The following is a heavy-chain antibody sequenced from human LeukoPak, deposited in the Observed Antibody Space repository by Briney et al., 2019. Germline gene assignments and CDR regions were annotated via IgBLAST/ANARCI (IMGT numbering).Heavy chain of an antibody. CDR1: GFTFSSYW. CDR2: IKQDGSEK. D-gene: IGHD4-17*01. CDR3: ARVPPDHYGDYVGGGFDY. Sequence: GGSLRPSCAASGFTFSSYWMSWVRQAPGKGLEWVANIKQDGSEKYYVDSVKGRFTISRDNAKNSLYLQMNSLRAEDTAVYYCARVPPDHYGDYVGGGFDYWGQGTLVTVSS. J-gene: IGHJ4*02. V-gene: IGHV3-7*01.